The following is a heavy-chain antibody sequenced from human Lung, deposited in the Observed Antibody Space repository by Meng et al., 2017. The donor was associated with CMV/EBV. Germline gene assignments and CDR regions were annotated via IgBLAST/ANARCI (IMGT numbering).Heavy chain of an antibody. J-gene: IGHJ4*02. CDR2: VNPNSGGT. D-gene: IGHD5-12*01. CDR3: AREAGGSGYDFVDY. Sequence: ASXXVSXKASGFFFTGYYMHWVRQAPGQGLEWMGWVNPNSGGTKYAQKFQGRVTMTRDTSIRTAYMELRSLRSDDMAIYYCAREAGGSGYDFVDYWGQGTLVTVSS. CDR1: GFFFTGYY. V-gene: IGHV1-2*02.